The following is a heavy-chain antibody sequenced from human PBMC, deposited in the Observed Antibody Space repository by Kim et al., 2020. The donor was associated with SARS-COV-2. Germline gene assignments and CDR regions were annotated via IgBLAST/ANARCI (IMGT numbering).Heavy chain of an antibody. Sequence: GGSLRLSCAASGFTFSSYAMSWVRQAPGKGLEWVSAISGSGGSTYYADSVKGRFTISRDNSKNTLYLQMNSLRAEDTVVYYCAKGSGRYFDWLPETNYYYYGMDVWGQGTTVTVSS. CDR3: AKGSGRYFDWLPETNYYYYGMDV. J-gene: IGHJ6*02. CDR2: ISGSGGST. V-gene: IGHV3-23*01. CDR1: GFTFSSYA. D-gene: IGHD3-9*01.